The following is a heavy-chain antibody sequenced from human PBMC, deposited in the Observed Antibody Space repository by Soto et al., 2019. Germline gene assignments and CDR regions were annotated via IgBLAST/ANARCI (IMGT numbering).Heavy chain of an antibody. CDR2: IYPGDSDT. CDR3: VRTMVRGKNYYGVDV. Sequence: PGESLKISCKGSGYSFTSYWIGWVRQMPGKGLEWMGIIYPGDSDTRYGPSFQGQVTISADKSISTAYLQWSSLKASDTAMYYCVRTMVRGKNYYGVDVWGQGTTVTVSS. V-gene: IGHV5-51*01. J-gene: IGHJ6*02. CDR1: GYSFTSYW. D-gene: IGHD3-10*01.